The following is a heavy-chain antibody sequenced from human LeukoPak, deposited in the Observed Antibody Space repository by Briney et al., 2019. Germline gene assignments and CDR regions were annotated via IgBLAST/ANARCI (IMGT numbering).Heavy chain of an antibody. CDR2: IYSIGST. Sequence: PSETLSLTCTVSGGSISNYYWSWLRQPPGKGLEWIGYIYSIGSTNYNPSLKSRVTISVDTSKNQFSLKLSSVTAADTAIYYCARHPTALVSYGFDPWGQGTLVTVSS. CDR3: ARHPTALVSYGFDP. V-gene: IGHV4-59*08. D-gene: IGHD5-18*01. J-gene: IGHJ5*02. CDR1: GGSISNYY.